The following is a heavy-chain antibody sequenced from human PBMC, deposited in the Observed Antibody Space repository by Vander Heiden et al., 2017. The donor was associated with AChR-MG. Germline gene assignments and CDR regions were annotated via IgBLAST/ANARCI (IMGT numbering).Heavy chain of an antibody. D-gene: IGHD5-18*01. Sequence: EVQLLESGGGVVQPGGSLRLSCAASGFTFSSYAMSWVRQAPGKGLEWVSAISGSGGSTYYADSVKGRFTISRDNSKNTLYLQMNSLRAEDTAVYYCAKADTAMAENYYYYGMDVWGQGTTVTVSS. CDR3: AKADTAMAENYYYYGMDV. J-gene: IGHJ6*02. V-gene: IGHV3-23*01. CDR1: GFTFSSYA. CDR2: ISGSGGST.